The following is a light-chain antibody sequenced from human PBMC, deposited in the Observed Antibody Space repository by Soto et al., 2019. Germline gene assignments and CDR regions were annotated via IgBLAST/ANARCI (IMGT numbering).Light chain of an antibody. CDR3: SSYTTTSTLV. Sequence: ALTQPASVSWSPGQSITIACTGTNRDVGSYNLVSWYQQRPGEAPKLIISEVRNRPSGISYRFTGSKSGNTASLTISGLQAEDEADYYCSSYTTTSTLVFGGGTKVT. CDR1: NRDVGSYNL. CDR2: EVR. J-gene: IGLJ3*02. V-gene: IGLV2-14*01.